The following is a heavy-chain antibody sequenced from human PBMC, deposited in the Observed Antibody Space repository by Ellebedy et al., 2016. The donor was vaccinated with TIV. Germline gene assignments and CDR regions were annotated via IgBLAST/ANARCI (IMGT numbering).Heavy chain of an antibody. CDR2: ISGSGGST. CDR3: ARDLQHGYNPPY. D-gene: IGHD5-24*01. CDR1: GFTFDDYA. Sequence: GESLKISCAASGFTFDDYAMSWVRQAPGKGLEWVSAISGSGGSTYYADSVKGRFTISRDNSKNTLYLQMNSLRAEDTAVYYCARDLQHGYNPPYWGQGTLVTVSS. V-gene: IGHV3-23*01. J-gene: IGHJ4*02.